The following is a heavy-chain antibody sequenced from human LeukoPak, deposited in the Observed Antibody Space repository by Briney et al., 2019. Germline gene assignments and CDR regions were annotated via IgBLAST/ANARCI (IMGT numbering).Heavy chain of an antibody. CDR1: GYTFTGYY. J-gene: IGHJ4*02. D-gene: IGHD3-10*01. CDR3: ARVLTVRGVIPDY. Sequence: ASVKVSCKASGYTFTGYYMHWVRQAPGQGLEWMGWINPNSGGTNYAQKFQGRVTTTRDTSISTAYMELSRLRSDDTAVYYCARVLTVRGVIPDYWGQGTLVTVSS. V-gene: IGHV1-2*02. CDR2: INPNSGGT.